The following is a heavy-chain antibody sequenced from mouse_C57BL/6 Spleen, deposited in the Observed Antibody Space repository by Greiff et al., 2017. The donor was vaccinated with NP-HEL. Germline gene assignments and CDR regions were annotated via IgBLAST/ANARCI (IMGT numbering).Heavy chain of an antibody. CDR3: ARVYYRGYFDV. CDR1: GYTFTSYW. D-gene: IGHD2-12*01. CDR2: INPSNGGT. Sequence: QVQLQQPGTELVKPGASVKLSCKASGYTFTSYWLHWVKQRPGPGLAWIGNINPSNGGTTYTEQFKSKATLTVDKSSSTAYMQLSSLTSEDSAVYYCARVYYRGYFDVWGTGTTVTVSS. V-gene: IGHV1-53*01. J-gene: IGHJ1*03.